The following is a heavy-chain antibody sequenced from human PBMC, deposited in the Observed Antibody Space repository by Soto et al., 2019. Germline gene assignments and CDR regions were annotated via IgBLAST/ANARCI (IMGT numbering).Heavy chain of an antibody. V-gene: IGHV4-59*12. CDR1: GGSISSYY. J-gene: IGHJ4*02. Sequence: PSETLSLTCTVSGGSISSYYWSWIRQPPGKGLEWIGEIYHSGSTNYNPSLKSRVTISVDKSKNQFSLKLSSVTAADTAVYYCASRLDTVVTSYFDYWGQGTLVTVSS. CDR3: ASRLDTVVTSYFDY. CDR2: IYHSGST. D-gene: IGHD2-21*02.